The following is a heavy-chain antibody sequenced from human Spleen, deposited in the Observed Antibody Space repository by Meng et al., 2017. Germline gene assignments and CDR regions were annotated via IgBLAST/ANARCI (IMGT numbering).Heavy chain of an antibody. CDR3: ASLHCPSTSCYLNYYFDY. CDR1: GFTFSSCW. V-gene: IGHV3-7*01. J-gene: IGHJ4*02. CDR2: IKQDGSEK. D-gene: IGHD2-2*01. Sequence: GGSLRLSCAASGFTFSSCWMSWVRQAPGKGLEWVANIKQDGSEKYYVDSVKGRFTISRDNAKNSLYLQMNSLRAEDTAVYYCASLHCPSTSCYLNYYFDYWGQGTLVTVSS.